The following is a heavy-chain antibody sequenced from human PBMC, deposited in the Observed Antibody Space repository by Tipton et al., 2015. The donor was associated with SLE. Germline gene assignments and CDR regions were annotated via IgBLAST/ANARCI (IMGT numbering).Heavy chain of an antibody. CDR3: ALSAAVAGLGLDY. CDR1: GYTFTDYN. Sequence: QLVQSGPEVKKPGASVKLSCKASGYTFTDYNINWVRQAAGQGLGWMGWISAYNGNTNYAQKLQGRVIMTTDTSTSTAYMELRSLRSDDTAVYYCALSAAVAGLGLDYWGQGTLVTVSS. V-gene: IGHV1-18*01. J-gene: IGHJ4*02. CDR2: ISAYNGNT. D-gene: IGHD6-19*01.